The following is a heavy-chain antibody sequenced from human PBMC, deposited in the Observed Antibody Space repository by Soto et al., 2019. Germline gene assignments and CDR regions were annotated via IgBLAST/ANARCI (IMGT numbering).Heavy chain of an antibody. CDR3: ATVTPFIVLMVYAPSLYPNDAFDI. D-gene: IGHD2-8*01. V-gene: IGHV1-24*01. J-gene: IGHJ3*02. Sequence: ASVKVSCKVSGYTLTELSMHWVRQAPGKGREWMGGFDPEDGETIYAQKLQGRVTMTEDTSTDTAYMELSSLRSEDTAVYYCATVTPFIVLMVYAPSLYPNDAFDIWGQGTMVTVSS. CDR1: GYTLTELS. CDR2: FDPEDGET.